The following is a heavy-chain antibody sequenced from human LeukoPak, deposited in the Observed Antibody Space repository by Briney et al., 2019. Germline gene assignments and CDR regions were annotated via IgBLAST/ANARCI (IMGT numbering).Heavy chain of an antibody. CDR2: VYYSGST. J-gene: IGHJ6*02. Sequence: SETLSLTCTVSGGSISSYYWSWIRQPPEKGLEWIGYVYYSGSTNYNPSLKSRVTISVDTSKNQFSLKLSSVTAADTAVYYCANNRYYGFPYMDVWGQGTTVTVSS. CDR1: GGSISSYY. V-gene: IGHV4-59*01. CDR3: ANNRYYGFPYMDV. D-gene: IGHD3-3*01.